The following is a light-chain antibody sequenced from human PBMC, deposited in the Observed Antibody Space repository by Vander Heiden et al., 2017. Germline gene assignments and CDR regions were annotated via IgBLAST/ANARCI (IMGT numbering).Light chain of an antibody. CDR3: ATWDDSLNGHV. CDR2: SNN. J-gene: IGLJ1*01. V-gene: IGLV1-44*01. CDR1: SSNIGGNS. Sequence: QSVLPQPPSASATPGQRVPVSCSGSSSNIGGNSVNWYQQLPGAAPKLLIYSNNQRPSGVPDRFSGSKSGTSASLAITGLLSEDEADYYCATWDDSLNGHVFGKGTKVTVL.